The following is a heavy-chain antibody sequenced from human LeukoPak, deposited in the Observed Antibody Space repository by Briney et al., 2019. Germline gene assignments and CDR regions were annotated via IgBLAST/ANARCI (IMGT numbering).Heavy chain of an antibody. D-gene: IGHD3-10*01. CDR2: ISRDGSNK. CDR3: ARALLRGVIGYLDN. CDR1: GGTFRSYG. J-gene: IGHJ4*02. V-gene: IGHV3-30-3*01. Sequence: SCKTSGGTFRSYGLNWCRQAPGKGLGWVAVISRDGSNKNYADSVKGRFTISRDNSKNTVYLQINSLRPEGTAVYHCARALLRGVIGYLDNWGQGTLVTVSS.